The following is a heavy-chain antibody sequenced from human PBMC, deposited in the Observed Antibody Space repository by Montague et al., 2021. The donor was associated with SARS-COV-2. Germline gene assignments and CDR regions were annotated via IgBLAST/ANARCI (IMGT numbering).Heavy chain of an antibody. V-gene: IGHV3-11*01. CDR2: ISSSGSTI. J-gene: IGHJ6*01. Sequence: SLRLSCAASGFTFSDYYMSWIRQAPGKGLEWVSYISSSGSTIYYANSVKCRFTISRDNAKNSLHLQMNSLHQGPIGLPPGTLLQEHLWG. CDR1: GFTFSDYY. CDR3: TLLQEHL.